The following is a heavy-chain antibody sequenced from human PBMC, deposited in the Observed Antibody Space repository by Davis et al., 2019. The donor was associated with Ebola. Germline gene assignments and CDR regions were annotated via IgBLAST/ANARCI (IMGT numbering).Heavy chain of an antibody. Sequence: MPSETLSLTCIVSGGSVSSGSYYWSWIRQPPGKRLEWIGYIYYSGSTNYNPSLKSRVTISVDTSKNQFSLKLSSVTAADTAVYYCARLSGSYSWYFDLWGRGTLVTVSS. CDR2: IYYSGST. D-gene: IGHD1-26*01. CDR3: ARLSGSYSWYFDL. V-gene: IGHV4-61*01. J-gene: IGHJ2*01. CDR1: GGSVSSGSYY.